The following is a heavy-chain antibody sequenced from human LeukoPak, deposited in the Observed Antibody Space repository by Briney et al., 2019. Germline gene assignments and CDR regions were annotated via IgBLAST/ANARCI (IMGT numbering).Heavy chain of an antibody. CDR1: GGSFSGYY. J-gene: IGHJ4*02. Sequence: SETLSLTCAVYGGSFSGYYWSWIRQPPGKGLEWIGEINHSGSTNYNPSLKSRVTISVDTSKNQFSLKLSSVTAADTAVYYCARGPLRDFWSGYSSYYFDYWGQGTLVTASS. CDR2: INHSGST. CDR3: ARGPLRDFWSGYSSYYFDY. D-gene: IGHD3-3*01. V-gene: IGHV4-34*01.